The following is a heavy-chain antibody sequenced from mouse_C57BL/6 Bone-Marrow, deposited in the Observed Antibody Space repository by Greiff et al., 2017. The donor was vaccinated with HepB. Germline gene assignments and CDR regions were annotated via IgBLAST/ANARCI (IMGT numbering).Heavy chain of an antibody. CDR1: GYTFTDYE. V-gene: IGHV1-15*01. CDR2: IDPETGGT. J-gene: IGHJ1*03. D-gene: IGHD1-1*01. Sequence: QVQLQQSGAELVRPGASVTLSCKASGYTFTDYEMHWVKQTPVHGLEWIGAIDPETGGTAYNQKFKGKAILTADKSSSTAYMELRSLTSEDSAVYYCTRSITTVVATNYYWYFDVWGTGTTVTVSS. CDR3: TRSITTVVATNYYWYFDV.